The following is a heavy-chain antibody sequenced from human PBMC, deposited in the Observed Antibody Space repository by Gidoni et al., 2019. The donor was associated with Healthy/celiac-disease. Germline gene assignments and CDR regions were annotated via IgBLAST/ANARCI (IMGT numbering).Heavy chain of an antibody. CDR3: ARDDTAMAPHAFDI. D-gene: IGHD5-18*01. CDR1: GFTFSSYS. Sequence: EVQLVESGGGLVQPGGSLRLSCAASGFTFSSYSMNWVRQAPGKGLEWVSYISSSSSTIYYADSVKGRFTISRDNAKNSLYLQMNSLRDEDTAVYYCARDDTAMAPHAFDIWGQGTMVTVSS. CDR2: ISSSSSTI. V-gene: IGHV3-48*02. J-gene: IGHJ3*02.